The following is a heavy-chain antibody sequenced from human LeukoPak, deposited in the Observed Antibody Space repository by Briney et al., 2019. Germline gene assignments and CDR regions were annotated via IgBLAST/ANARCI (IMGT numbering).Heavy chain of an antibody. V-gene: IGHV5-51*01. J-gene: IGHJ6*03. CDR1: GYSFTNYW. D-gene: IGHD5-18*01. CDR2: INPGDSDT. CDR3: ARIIRGYSYGLDYYYMDV. Sequence: GESLRISCKGSGYSFTNYWIGWVRQMPGKGLEWMGIINPGDSDTRYSPSFQGQVTISADKSISTAYLQWSSLKASDTAMYYCARIIRGYSYGLDYYYMDVWGKGTTVTVSS.